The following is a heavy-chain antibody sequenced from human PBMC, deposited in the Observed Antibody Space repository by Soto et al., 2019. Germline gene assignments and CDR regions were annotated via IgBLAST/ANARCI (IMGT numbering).Heavy chain of an antibody. CDR2: ISGGDT. Sequence: GGSLRLSCASSGFSFNSYALSWVRQAPGKGLAWVSTISGGDTYYADFVKGRFTISRDISKDTLYLQMDGLRAEDTAIYYCTKDRETAWFPDFWGQGTLVTVSS. CDR3: TKDRETAWFPDF. J-gene: IGHJ4*02. V-gene: IGHV3-23*01. CDR1: GFSFNSYA. D-gene: IGHD3-10*01.